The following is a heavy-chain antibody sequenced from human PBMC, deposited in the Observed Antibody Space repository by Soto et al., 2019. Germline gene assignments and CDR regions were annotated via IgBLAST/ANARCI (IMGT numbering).Heavy chain of an antibody. CDR1: GGSISSSSYY. Sequence: QLQLQESGPGLVKPSETLSLTCTVSGGSISSSSYYWGWIRQPPGKGLEWIGSIYYSGSTYYNPSLKSRVTTSVDTSKKQFSLKLSSVTAADTAVYYCACIFSGGYGYGFYYYGMDVWGQGTTVTVSS. V-gene: IGHV4-39*01. CDR3: ACIFSGGYGYGFYYYGMDV. D-gene: IGHD5-18*01. J-gene: IGHJ6*02. CDR2: IYYSGST.